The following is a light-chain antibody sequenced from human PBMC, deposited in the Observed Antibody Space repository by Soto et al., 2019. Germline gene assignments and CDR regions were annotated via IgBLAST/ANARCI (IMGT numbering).Light chain of an antibody. V-gene: IGKV4-1*01. CDR3: QQYYTTPYT. CDR1: QSVLYSSNNKTY. CDR2: WAS. J-gene: IGKJ2*01. Sequence: DIVMTQSPDSLAVSLGERATINCKSSQSVLYSSNNKTYLALYQQEPGQPPKLLIYWASTRESGVPDRFSGSGSGTDFTLTISSLQAEDVAVYYCQQYYTTPYTFGQGTKLEIK.